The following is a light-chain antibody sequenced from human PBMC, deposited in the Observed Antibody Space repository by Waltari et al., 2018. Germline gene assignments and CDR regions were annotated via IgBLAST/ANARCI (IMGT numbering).Light chain of an antibody. CDR3: HQHNSWPPLS. Sequence: EIVMTQSPDTPSVSPGEIATLSCRARQSVTSNLAWYQQKPGQAPRLPIYGASTRATGVPARFSGSGSGTDFTLTISGLQSEDYAVYCCHQHNSWPPLSFGGGTKVEIK. CDR1: QSVTSN. CDR2: GAS. J-gene: IGKJ4*01. V-gene: IGKV3-15*01.